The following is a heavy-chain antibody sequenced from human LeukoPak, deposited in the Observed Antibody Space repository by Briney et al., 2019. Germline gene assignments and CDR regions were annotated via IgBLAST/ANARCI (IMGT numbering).Heavy chain of an antibody. Sequence: GGSLRLSCAASGFTFSNAWMSWVRQAPGKGLEWVGRIKSKTDGGTTDYAAPVKGRFTISRDDSKNTLYLQMNSPKTEDTAVYYCTTEYDFWSGYQDWGQGTLVTVSS. D-gene: IGHD3-3*01. J-gene: IGHJ4*02. CDR1: GFTFSNAW. CDR3: TTEYDFWSGYQD. V-gene: IGHV3-15*01. CDR2: IKSKTDGGTT.